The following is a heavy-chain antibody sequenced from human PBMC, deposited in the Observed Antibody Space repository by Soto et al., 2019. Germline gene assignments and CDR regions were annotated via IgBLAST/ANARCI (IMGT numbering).Heavy chain of an antibody. V-gene: IGHV1-46*01. CDR3: ARGSDYDFWSDNWFDP. CDR1: GYTFTSYY. CDR2: INPSGGST. D-gene: IGHD3-3*01. J-gene: IGHJ5*02. Sequence: ASVKVSCKASGYTFTSYYMHWVRQVPGQGLEWMGIINPSGGSTSYAQKFQGRVTMTRDTSTSTVYMELSSLRSEDTAVYYCARGSDYDFWSDNWFDPWGQGTLVTVSS.